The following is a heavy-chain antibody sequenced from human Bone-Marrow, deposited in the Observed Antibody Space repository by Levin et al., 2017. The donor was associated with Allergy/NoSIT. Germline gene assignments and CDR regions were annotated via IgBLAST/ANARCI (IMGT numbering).Heavy chain of an antibody. V-gene: IGHV3-23*01. J-gene: IGHJ4*02. CDR3: AKTKHRISWFYNNYFDY. D-gene: IGHD6-13*01. CDR1: GFTFSNYA. CDR2: ISDGGSHT. Sequence: SGGSLRLSCAASGFTFSNYALSWVRQAPGKGLEWVSTISDGGSHTYYTDSVKGRFTISRDNSKNTLYLQVNSLRAEDTAVYYCAKTKHRISWFYNNYFDYWGQGTLVTVSS.